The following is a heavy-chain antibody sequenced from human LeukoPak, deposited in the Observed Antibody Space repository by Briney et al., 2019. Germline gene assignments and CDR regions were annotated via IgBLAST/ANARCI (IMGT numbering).Heavy chain of an antibody. V-gene: IGHV4-39*01. CDR1: GASISGSGYY. Sequence: SETLSLTCTVSGASISGSGYYWGWIRQPPGKGLEWIGNIYDSGSTYYNASLQSRVTISIGTSKNQFSLRLSSVTAADTAMYYCAKSGGYGLIDYWGQGTLVTVSS. J-gene: IGHJ4*02. D-gene: IGHD1-26*01. CDR3: AKSGGYGLIDY. CDR2: IYDSGST.